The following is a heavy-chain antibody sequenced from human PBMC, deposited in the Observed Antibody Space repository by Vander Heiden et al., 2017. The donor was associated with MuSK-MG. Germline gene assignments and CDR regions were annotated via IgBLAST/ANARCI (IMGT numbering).Heavy chain of an antibody. J-gene: IGHJ4*02. Sequence: QVQLQESGPGLVKPSETLSLTCTVSGYSISSNYYWGWIRQPPGKGLEWIGSLHHSGSTYYNPSLKSRVKISGDTSKNQFSLKLNSVTAADTAVYYCARWLENVRGVPRHFDYWGQGTLVTVSS. CDR1: GYSISSNYY. V-gene: IGHV4-38-2*02. CDR2: LHHSGST. CDR3: ARWLENVRGVPRHFDY. D-gene: IGHD3-10*02.